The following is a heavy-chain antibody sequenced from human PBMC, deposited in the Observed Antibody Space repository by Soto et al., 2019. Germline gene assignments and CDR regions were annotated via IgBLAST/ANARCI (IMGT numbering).Heavy chain of an antibody. Sequence: QVQLVESGGGLVKPGGSLRLSCAASGFTFSDYYMSWIRQAPGKGLEWVSYISSSGSTIYYADSVKGRFTISRDNAKNALDLQMNSLSAEETAVYYCARAHLYYDSSGYPDYWGQGTLVTVSS. CDR1: GFTFSDYY. CDR2: ISSSGSTI. V-gene: IGHV3-11*01. D-gene: IGHD3-22*01. J-gene: IGHJ4*02. CDR3: ARAHLYYDSSGYPDY.